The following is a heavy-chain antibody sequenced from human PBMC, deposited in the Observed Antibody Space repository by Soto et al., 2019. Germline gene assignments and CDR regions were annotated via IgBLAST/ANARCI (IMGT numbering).Heavy chain of an antibody. J-gene: IGHJ4*02. D-gene: IGHD3-10*01. CDR1: GFTVSSNY. CDR2: IYSGGST. Sequence: HPGGSLRLSCAASGFTVSSNYMSWVRQAPGKGLEWVSVIYSGGSTYYADSVKGRFTISRDNSKNTLYLQMNSLRAEDTAVYYCARGPGGYSNEYYFDYWGQGTLVTVSS. V-gene: IGHV3-66*01. CDR3: ARGPGGYSNEYYFDY.